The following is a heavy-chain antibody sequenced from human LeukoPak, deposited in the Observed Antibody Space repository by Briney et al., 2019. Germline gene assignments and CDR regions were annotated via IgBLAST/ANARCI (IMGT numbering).Heavy chain of an antibody. CDR1: GGSLSSYH. Sequence: PSETLSLTCTVSGGSLSSYHWTWIRQPPGKGLEWIGYIYYSGSTNYNPSLKSRVTISVDTSKNQFSLKLRSVTAADTAVYYCAGKPYRSRSFDYWGQGTLVTVSS. V-gene: IGHV4-59*01. CDR2: IYYSGST. CDR3: AGKPYRSRSFDY. J-gene: IGHJ4*02.